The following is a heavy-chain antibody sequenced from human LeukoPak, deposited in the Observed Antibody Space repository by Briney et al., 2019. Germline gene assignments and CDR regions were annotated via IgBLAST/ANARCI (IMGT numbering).Heavy chain of an antibody. CDR3: ARQTRQGSWYQGFGY. V-gene: IGHV3-30*04. CDR1: GFTFSSYA. CDR2: ISYDGSNK. J-gene: IGHJ4*02. D-gene: IGHD6-13*01. Sequence: PGRSLRLSCAASGFTFSSYAMHWVRQAPGKGLEWVAVISYDGSNKYYADSVKGRFTISRDNSKNTLYLRMNSLRAEDTAVYYCARQTRQGSWYQGFGYWGQGTLVTVSS.